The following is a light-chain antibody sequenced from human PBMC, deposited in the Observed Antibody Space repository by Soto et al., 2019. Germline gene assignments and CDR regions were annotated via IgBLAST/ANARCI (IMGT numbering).Light chain of an antibody. CDR2: DAS. J-gene: IGKJ1*01. V-gene: IGKV1-5*01. CDR3: QHYNSYWT. Sequence: DIQMTQSPSTLSASVGDRVTITCRASQSISSWLAWYKQKPGKAPNLLIYDASSLESGVPSRFSGSGSGTESTLTISSLQPDDFATYYCQHYNSYWTFGQGTKVDIK. CDR1: QSISSW.